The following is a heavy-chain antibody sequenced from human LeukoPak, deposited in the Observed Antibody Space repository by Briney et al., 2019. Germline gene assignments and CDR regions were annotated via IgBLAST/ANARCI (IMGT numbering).Heavy chain of an antibody. J-gene: IGHJ4*02. CDR3: ARLGDGYNSIIDY. CDR2: IYYSGST. V-gene: IGHV4-39*01. Sequence: SETLSLTCTVSGGSISSSSYYWGWIRQPPGKGLEWNGSIYYSGSTYYNPSLKSRVTISVDTSKNQFSLKLSSVTAADTAVYYCARLGDGYNSIIDYWGQGTLVILSS. CDR1: GGSISSSSYY. D-gene: IGHD5-24*01.